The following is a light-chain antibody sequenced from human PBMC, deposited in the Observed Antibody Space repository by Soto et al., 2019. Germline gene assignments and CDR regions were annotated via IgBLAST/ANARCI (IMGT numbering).Light chain of an antibody. Sequence: EIVLTQSPATLSLSPGERATLSCRASQSISSYLAWYQQKPGQAPRLLIYDASNRATGIPARFSGSGSGTDFTPTIISLEPEDFAVYYCQLRSNWPPALTFGGGTKVDIK. CDR3: QLRSNWPPALT. CDR1: QSISSY. CDR2: DAS. J-gene: IGKJ4*01. V-gene: IGKV3-11*01.